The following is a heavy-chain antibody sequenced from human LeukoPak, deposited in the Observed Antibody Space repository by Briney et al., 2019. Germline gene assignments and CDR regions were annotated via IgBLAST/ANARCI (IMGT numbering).Heavy chain of an antibody. D-gene: IGHD5-12*01. J-gene: IGHJ5*02. Sequence: SETLSLTCAVYGGTFSGYYWSWIRQPPGKGLEWIGEINHSGSTNYNPSLKSRVTISVDTSKNQFSLKLSSVTAADTAVYYCARGPVATSPWGQGTLVTVSS. CDR3: ARGPVATSP. CDR1: GGTFSGYY. CDR2: INHSGST. V-gene: IGHV4-34*01.